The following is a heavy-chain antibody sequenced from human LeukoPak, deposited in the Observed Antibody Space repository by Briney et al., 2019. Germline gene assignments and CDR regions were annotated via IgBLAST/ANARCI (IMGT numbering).Heavy chain of an antibody. V-gene: IGHV4-59*01. Sequence: SETLSLTCTVSGGSISSYYWSWIRQPPGKGLEWIGYIYYSGSTNYNPSLKSRVTISVDTSKNQFSLKLSSVTAADTAVYYCASSSWYGKIDYWGQGTLVTVSS. J-gene: IGHJ4*02. CDR1: GGSISSYY. CDR2: IYYSGST. CDR3: ASSSWYGKIDY. D-gene: IGHD6-13*01.